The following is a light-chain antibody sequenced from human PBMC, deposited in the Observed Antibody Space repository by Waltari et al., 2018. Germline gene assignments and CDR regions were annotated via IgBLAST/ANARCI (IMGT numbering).Light chain of an antibody. CDR1: QSVSSY. CDR3: QQRINWPPSIT. Sequence: EIVLTQSPATLSLSPGERATLSCRASQSVSSYLAWYQQKPGQAPRLLIYDASNRATGIPARFIGSGSGTGFTLTISSLEPEDFAVYYCQQRINWPPSITFGQGTRLEIK. V-gene: IGKV3-11*01. J-gene: IGKJ5*01. CDR2: DAS.